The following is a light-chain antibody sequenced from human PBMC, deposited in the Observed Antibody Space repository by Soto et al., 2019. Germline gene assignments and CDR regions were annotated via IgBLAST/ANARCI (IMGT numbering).Light chain of an antibody. V-gene: IGKV3-20*01. J-gene: IGKJ3*01. Sequence: EIVLTQSPGTLSLSTGERATLSCRASQSVSNNYLAWYQQKPGQAPRLLIYGASSRATGIPDRFSGSGSGTDFTLTISRLEPEDFSVYYCHQYGTAPLTFGPGTKVDIK. CDR3: HQYGTAPLT. CDR1: QSVSNNY. CDR2: GAS.